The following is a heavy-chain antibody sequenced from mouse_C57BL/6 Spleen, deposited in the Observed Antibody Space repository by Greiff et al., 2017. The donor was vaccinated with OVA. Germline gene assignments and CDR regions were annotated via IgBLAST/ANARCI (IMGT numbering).Heavy chain of an antibody. CDR1: GYAFSSSW. D-gene: IGHD1-1*01. J-gene: IGHJ1*03. V-gene: IGHV1-82*01. CDR3: AREEAYYGSSHWYFDV. Sequence: QVQLQQSGPELVKPGASVKISCKASGYAFSSSWMNWVKQRPGKGLEWIGRIYPGDGDTNYNGKFKGKATLTADKSSRTAYMQLSSLTSEDSAVYFCAREEAYYGSSHWYFDVWGTGTTVTVSS. CDR2: IYPGDGDT.